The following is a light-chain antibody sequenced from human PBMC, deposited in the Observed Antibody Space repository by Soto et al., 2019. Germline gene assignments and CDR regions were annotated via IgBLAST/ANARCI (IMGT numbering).Light chain of an antibody. Sequence: EIVLTQSPGTLSLSPGERATLSCRASQSVSTYLAWYQQKPGQAPRLLIYDASNRATGIPARFSGSGSGTDFTLTISSLEPEDFAVYYCQQRTNWPSLTFGGGTTVEIK. CDR2: DAS. V-gene: IGKV3-11*01. CDR1: QSVSTY. CDR3: QQRTNWPSLT. J-gene: IGKJ4*01.